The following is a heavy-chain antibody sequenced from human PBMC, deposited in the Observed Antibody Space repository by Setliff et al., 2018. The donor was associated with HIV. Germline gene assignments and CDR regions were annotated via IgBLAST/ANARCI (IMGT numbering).Heavy chain of an antibody. D-gene: IGHD5-18*01. CDR1: GFTFGDYA. CDR2: IGSKAYGGTT. J-gene: IGHJ6*03. V-gene: IGHV3-49*04. CDR3: TRLRGYSYGLASYYYYYMDV. Sequence: GESLRLSCAASGFTFGDYAMNWVRQTPGKGLEWVGFIGSKAYGGTTEYAASVKGRFTISRDDSKSIAYLQMNSLKTEDTAVYYCTRLRGYSYGLASYYYYYMDVWGKGTTVTVSS.